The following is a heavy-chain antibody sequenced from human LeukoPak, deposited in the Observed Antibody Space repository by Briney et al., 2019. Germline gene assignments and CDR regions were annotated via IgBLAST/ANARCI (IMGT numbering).Heavy chain of an antibody. CDR3: ARVRRDGYNSPDY. D-gene: IGHD5-24*01. J-gene: IGHJ4*02. CDR1: GGSFSSGSYY. V-gene: IGHV4-61*01. CDR2: IYYSGTT. Sequence: PSETLSLTCTVSGGSFSSGSYYWSWIRQPPGKGLECIGYIYYSGTTYYNPSLKSRVTISVDTSKNQFSLKLSSVTAADTAVYYCARVRRDGYNSPDYWGQGTLVTVSS.